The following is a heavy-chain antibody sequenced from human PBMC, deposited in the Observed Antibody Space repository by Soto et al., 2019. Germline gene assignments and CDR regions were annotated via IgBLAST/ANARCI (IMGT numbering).Heavy chain of an antibody. CDR1: GGTFSSYA. CDR2: IIPIFGTA. J-gene: IGHJ6*02. Sequence: QVQLVQSGAEVKKPGSSVKVSCKASGGTFSSYAISWVRQAPGQGLEWMGGIIPIFGTANYAQKFQGRVTITADESTSTAYMELSSLRSEDTAVYYCARACNGDYDSCSYGMDVWGQGTTVTVSS. CDR3: ARACNGDYDSCSYGMDV. V-gene: IGHV1-69*12. D-gene: IGHD4-17*01.